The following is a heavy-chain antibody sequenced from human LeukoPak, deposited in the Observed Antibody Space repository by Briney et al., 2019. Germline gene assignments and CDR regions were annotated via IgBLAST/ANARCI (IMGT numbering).Heavy chain of an antibody. CDR3: ARVGPPFGSSGWYYFDY. J-gene: IGHJ4*02. CDR2: INPNSGGT. V-gene: IGHV1-2*04. CDR1: GGTFSSYA. D-gene: IGHD6-19*01. Sequence: GASVKVSCKASGGTFSSYAISWVRQAPGQGLEWMGWINPNSGGTNYAQKFQGWVTMTRDTSISTAYMELSRLRSDDTAVYYCARVGPPFGSSGWYYFDYWGQGTLVTVSS.